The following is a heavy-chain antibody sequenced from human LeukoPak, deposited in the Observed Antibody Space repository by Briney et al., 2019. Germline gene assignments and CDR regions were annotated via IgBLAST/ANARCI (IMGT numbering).Heavy chain of an antibody. CDR1: GFTFSSYA. V-gene: IGHV3-30-3*01. CDR3: ARDLNWGDSSL. CDR2: ISYDGSNK. Sequence: GGSLRLSCVASGFTFSSYAMHWVRQAPGKGLEWVAVISYDGSNKYYADSVKGRFTISRDNSKNTLYLQMNSLRAEDTAVYYCARDLNWGDSSLWGQGTLVTVSS. J-gene: IGHJ4*02. D-gene: IGHD7-27*01.